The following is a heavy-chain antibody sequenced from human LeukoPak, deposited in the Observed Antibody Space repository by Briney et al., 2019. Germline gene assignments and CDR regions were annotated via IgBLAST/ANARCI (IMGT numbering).Heavy chain of an antibody. V-gene: IGHV4-4*07. CDR3: ARDVKSRRRQWFGELSVYYYYYMDV. CDR2: IYTTGST. D-gene: IGHD3-10*01. Sequence: SETLSLTCTVSGGSISSDYWSWIRQPAGKGLEWIGRIYTTGSTNYGPSLKSRVTMSVDTSKNQFSLKLSSVTAADTAVYYCARDVKSRRRQWFGELSVYYYYYMDVWGKGTTVTISS. J-gene: IGHJ6*03. CDR1: GGSISSDY.